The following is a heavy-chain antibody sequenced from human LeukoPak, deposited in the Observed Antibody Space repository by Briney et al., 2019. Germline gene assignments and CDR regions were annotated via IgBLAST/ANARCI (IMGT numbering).Heavy chain of an antibody. D-gene: IGHD1-26*01. Sequence: GGSLRLSCTASGFTFSDYYMTWIRQAAGKGLEWVSYISSSGTIIYYADSVKGRFTISRDNAKNSLYLQVNSLRVEDTAVFYCARGSGSYSFDYWGQGTLVTVSS. CDR3: ARGSGSYSFDY. CDR1: GFTFSDYY. CDR2: ISSSGTII. V-gene: IGHV3-11*01. J-gene: IGHJ4*02.